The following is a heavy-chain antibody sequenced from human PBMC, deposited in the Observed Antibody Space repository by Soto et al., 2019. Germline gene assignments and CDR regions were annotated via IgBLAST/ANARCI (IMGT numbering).Heavy chain of an antibody. V-gene: IGHV3-21*01. CDR2: ISSTSTYI. CDR3: ASEYCTGNSCYSRIFDLLSFDR. D-gene: IGHD2-21*01. J-gene: IGHJ4*02. Sequence: GGSLRLSCEGSGFTFSRYSMNWVRQAPGKGLEWVASISSTSTYIYYGDFVKGRFSIARDNAKNSLYLQMDSLRDEDTALYYCASEYCTGNSCYSRIFDLLSFDRWGPGTLVTVSS. CDR1: GFTFSRYS.